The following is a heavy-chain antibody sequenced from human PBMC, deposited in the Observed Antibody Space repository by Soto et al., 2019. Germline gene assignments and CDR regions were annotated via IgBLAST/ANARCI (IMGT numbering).Heavy chain of an antibody. D-gene: IGHD1-1*01. CDR1: GYTFTSYD. Sequence: QVQLVQSGAEVRKPGASVKVSCEAFGYTFTSYDIYWVRQATGQGLEWMGWMNPNTGNSAYAQKFQGRVTVTSDTSITTVHMELSSLRSEDTAVYYCARRAETNGWNGFGADKYYFDFWGQGTLVTVSS. J-gene: IGHJ4*02. V-gene: IGHV1-8*01. CDR3: ARRAETNGWNGFGADKYYFDF. CDR2: MNPNTGNS.